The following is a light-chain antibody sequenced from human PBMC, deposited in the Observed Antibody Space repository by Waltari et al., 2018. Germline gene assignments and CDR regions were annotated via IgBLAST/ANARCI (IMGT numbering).Light chain of an antibody. Sequence: DIQMTQSPSTLPASVGDRVTISCRASQSVGTWLAWYQQKPGKAPKLLIYMASSLDSGVPSRFSGSGSGTDFTLTIRSLQPDDFATYSCQQYSSFSTFGQGTKV. CDR1: QSVGTW. CDR3: QQYSSFST. V-gene: IGKV1-5*03. CDR2: MAS. J-gene: IGKJ2*01.